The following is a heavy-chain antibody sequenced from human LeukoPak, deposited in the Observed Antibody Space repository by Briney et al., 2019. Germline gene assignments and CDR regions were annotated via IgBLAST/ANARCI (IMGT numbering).Heavy chain of an antibody. Sequence: GESLKISCQGSGYSFTSYWIAWARQMPGKGLEWMGIIYPADSETRYSPSFQGQVTISADKSTTTAYLQWNNLKASDTAMYYCARLGGVVVMSFDYWGQGTLVTVSS. CDR1: GYSFTSYW. V-gene: IGHV5-51*01. CDR3: ARLGGVVVMSFDY. CDR2: IYPADSET. D-gene: IGHD3-16*02. J-gene: IGHJ4*02.